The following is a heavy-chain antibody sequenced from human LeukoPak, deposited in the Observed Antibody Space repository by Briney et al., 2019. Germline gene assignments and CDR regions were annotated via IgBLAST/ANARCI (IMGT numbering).Heavy chain of an antibody. CDR3: ARGLGTRWFFDY. CDR2: IIPFFGTT. V-gene: IGHV1-69*13. Sequence: ASVKVSCTASGRTFSSYALSWVRQAPGRGLEWMGRIIPFFGTTTYAQKFQGRVTITADESTTTAYMELRRLTSEDTAMYYWARGLGTRWFFDYWGQGTLVTASS. D-gene: IGHD1-1*01. CDR1: GRTFSSYA. J-gene: IGHJ4*02.